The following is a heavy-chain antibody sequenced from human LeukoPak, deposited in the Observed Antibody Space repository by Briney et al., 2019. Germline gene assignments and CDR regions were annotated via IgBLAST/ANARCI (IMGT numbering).Heavy chain of an antibody. D-gene: IGHD6-13*01. J-gene: IGHJ4*02. Sequence: PSETLSLTCTVSGGSISSYYWSWIRQPAGKGLEWIGRIYTSGSTNYNPPLKSRVTMSVDTSKNQFSLKLSSVTAADTAVYYCAKVLKHLVPFDYWGQGTLVTVSS. CDR2: IYTSGST. CDR1: GGSISSYY. V-gene: IGHV4-4*07. CDR3: AKVLKHLVPFDY.